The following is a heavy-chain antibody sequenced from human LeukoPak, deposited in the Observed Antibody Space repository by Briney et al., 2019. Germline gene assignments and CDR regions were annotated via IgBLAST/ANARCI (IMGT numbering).Heavy chain of an antibody. Sequence: GGSLRLSCEASGFTFSGSWMHWVRQAPGKGLVWVSRIHPAGSTTTYADSVKGRFTISRDNAKNTLYLQMNSLRAEDTAMYYCARDVTIYGTGPHFGDWGQGTLVTVSS. CDR2: IHPAGSTT. CDR1: GFTFSGSW. D-gene: IGHD1-7*01. J-gene: IGHJ4*02. V-gene: IGHV3-74*03. CDR3: ARDVTIYGTGPHFGD.